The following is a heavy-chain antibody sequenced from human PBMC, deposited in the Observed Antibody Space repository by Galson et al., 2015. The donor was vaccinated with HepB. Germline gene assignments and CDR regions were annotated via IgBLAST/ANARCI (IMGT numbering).Heavy chain of an antibody. Sequence: SVKVSCKASGYTFTGYYMHWVRQAPGQGLEWMGWINPNSGGTNYAQKFQGWVTMTRDTSISTAYMELSRLRSDDTAVYYCAREGAGYYDSSGYYYTGLDPWGQGTLVTVSS. CDR2: INPNSGGT. V-gene: IGHV1-2*04. D-gene: IGHD3-22*01. CDR1: GYTFTGYY. J-gene: IGHJ5*02. CDR3: AREGAGYYDSSGYYYTGLDP.